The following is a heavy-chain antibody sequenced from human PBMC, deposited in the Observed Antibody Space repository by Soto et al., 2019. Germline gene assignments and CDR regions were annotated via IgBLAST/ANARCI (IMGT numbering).Heavy chain of an antibody. CDR1: EFTFSSYA. CDR3: AKAGGVIDDTTVYRQIDY. Sequence: PGGSLRLSCAASEFTFSSYAMSWVRQAPGKGLEWVSGIDKSAESTFYADSAKGRFTISRDNSKNTLYLQMNSLRVEDTAVYYCAKAGGVIDDTTVYRQIDYWGQGTLVTVSS. J-gene: IGHJ4*02. D-gene: IGHD2-8*02. V-gene: IGHV3-23*01. CDR2: IDKSAEST.